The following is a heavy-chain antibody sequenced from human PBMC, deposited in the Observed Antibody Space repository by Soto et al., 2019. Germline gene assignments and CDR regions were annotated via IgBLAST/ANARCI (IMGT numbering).Heavy chain of an antibody. CDR1: AGSINDYY. Sequence: SETLSLSCNVFAGSINDYYWSWIRQPPGMRLEWIGFVYSGGSSNYNPSFKSRVTISLETSKNQFSLRLTSLTAADSAVYYCARESTVVTLRTFDIWGQGTMVTVSS. D-gene: IGHD2-21*02. CDR3: ARESTVVTLRTFDI. CDR2: VYSGGSS. V-gene: IGHV4-59*01. J-gene: IGHJ3*02.